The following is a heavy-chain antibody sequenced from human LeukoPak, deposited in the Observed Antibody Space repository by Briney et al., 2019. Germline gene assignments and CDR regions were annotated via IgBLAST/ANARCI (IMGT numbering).Heavy chain of an antibody. D-gene: IGHD3-10*01. CDR2: INHSGST. Sequence: SETLSLTCAGYGGSFSGYYWSWIRQHPRKGMEWIGEINHSGSTNYNPSLKSRVTISVDTSKDQFSLKLSSVTAADTAVYYCARAKEDYYGSGSFDYWGQGTLVTVSS. J-gene: IGHJ4*02. CDR1: GGSFSGYY. V-gene: IGHV4-34*01. CDR3: ARAKEDYYGSGSFDY.